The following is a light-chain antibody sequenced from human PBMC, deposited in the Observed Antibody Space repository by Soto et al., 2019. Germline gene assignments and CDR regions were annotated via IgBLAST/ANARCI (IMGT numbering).Light chain of an antibody. J-gene: IGKJ1*01. CDR1: QNIRRY. V-gene: IGKV1-39*01. CDR3: QQSHSTPRT. Sequence: DIQMTQSPSSLSASVGDRVTITCRASQNIRRYLNWYQQKPGKAPKLLIYGAFSLQSGVPSRFSGSGSGTDFTLTISSLQAEDFATYYCQQSHSTPRTFGQGTKVEVK. CDR2: GAF.